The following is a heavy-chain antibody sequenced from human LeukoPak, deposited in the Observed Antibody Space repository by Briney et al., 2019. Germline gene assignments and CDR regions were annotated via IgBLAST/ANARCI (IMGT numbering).Heavy chain of an antibody. Sequence: SQTLSLTCAISGDSVSSNSAAWNWIRQSPSRGLEWLGRTYYRSKWYNDYAVSVRGRITVNPDTSKNQFSLHLNSVTPEDTAVYYCARRLTQYDCFDPWGQGILVTVSS. CDR1: GDSVSSNSAA. D-gene: IGHD2-2*01. V-gene: IGHV6-1*01. CDR2: TYYRSKWYN. CDR3: ARRLTQYDCFDP. J-gene: IGHJ5*02.